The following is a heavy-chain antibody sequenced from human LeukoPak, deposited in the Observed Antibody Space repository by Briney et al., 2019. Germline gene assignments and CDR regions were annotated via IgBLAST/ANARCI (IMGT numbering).Heavy chain of an antibody. Sequence: GGSLRLSCAASGFTFNSYAMSWVRQAPGKGLEWVSAITDTGGDTYHADSVKGRFTISRDNSKNTLYLQMNSLRAEDTATYYCAKGSSSSRPYYFDHWAPGTLVTVPS. J-gene: IGHJ4*02. D-gene: IGHD6-6*01. CDR1: GFTFNSYA. V-gene: IGHV3-23*01. CDR3: AKGSSSSRPYYFDH. CDR2: ITDTGGDT.